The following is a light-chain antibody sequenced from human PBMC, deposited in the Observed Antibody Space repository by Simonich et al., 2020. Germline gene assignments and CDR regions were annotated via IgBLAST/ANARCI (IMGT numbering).Light chain of an antibody. Sequence: QSALTQPRSVSGSPGQSVTISCTGTSSDVGGYNYVSWYQQHPGKAPKLMIYDFRKRPSGGHDRFSGSKSGNTASLTISGLQAEDEADYYCCSYAGSYTLVFGGGTKLTVL. V-gene: IGLV2-11*01. CDR1: SSDVGGYNY. CDR3: CSYAGSYTLV. J-gene: IGLJ2*01. CDR2: DFR.